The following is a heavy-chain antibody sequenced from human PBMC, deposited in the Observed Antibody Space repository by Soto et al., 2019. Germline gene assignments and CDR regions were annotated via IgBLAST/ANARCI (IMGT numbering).Heavy chain of an antibody. D-gene: IGHD3-16*01. CDR2: IYYSGST. J-gene: IGHJ6*02. Sequence: SETLSLTCTVSGGSISSYYWSWIRQPPGKGLEWIGYIYYSGSTNYNPSLKSRVTISVDTSKNQFSLKLSSVTAADTAVYYCARGSTMITFGGVTPTPYYYGMDVWGQGTTVTVSS. CDR3: ARGSTMITFGGVTPTPYYYGMDV. V-gene: IGHV4-59*01. CDR1: GGSISSYY.